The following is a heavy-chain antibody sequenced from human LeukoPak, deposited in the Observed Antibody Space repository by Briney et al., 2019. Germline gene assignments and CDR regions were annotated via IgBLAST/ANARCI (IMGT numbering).Heavy chain of an antibody. Sequence: GGSLRLSCAASGFTFSSYAMSWVRQAPGKGLEWVSGIGNRGGSTYYADAVEGRFTISRDISKDTLFLQMNSLRAEDTAVYYCAKCGCWNDALYYYDIDVWGQGTTVTVSS. D-gene: IGHD1-1*01. J-gene: IGHJ6*02. V-gene: IGHV3-23*01. CDR1: GFTFSSYA. CDR2: IGNRGGST. CDR3: AKCGCWNDALYYYDIDV.